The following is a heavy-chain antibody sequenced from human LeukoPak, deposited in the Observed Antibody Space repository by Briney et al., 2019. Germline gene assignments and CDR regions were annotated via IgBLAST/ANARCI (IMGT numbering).Heavy chain of an antibody. J-gene: IGHJ4*02. CDR1: GGSFSGYY. CDR3: ARDYSSGWYLVGY. V-gene: IGHV4-34*01. Sequence: SETLSLTCAVYGGSFSGYYWSWIRQPPGKGLEWIGEINHSGSTNYNPSRKSRVTISVDTSKNQFSLKLSSVTAADTAVYYCARDYSSGWYLVGYWGQGTLVTVSS. CDR2: INHSGST. D-gene: IGHD6-19*01.